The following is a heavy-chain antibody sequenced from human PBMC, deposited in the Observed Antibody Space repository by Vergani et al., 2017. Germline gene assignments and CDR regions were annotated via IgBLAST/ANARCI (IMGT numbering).Heavy chain of an antibody. CDR1: GFSFSSYW. CDR3: ARSGADCSSTSCYRRRGAFDI. CDR2: IKQDGSEK. Sequence: EVQLVESGGGLVKLGGSLRLSCAALGFSFSSYWMSWVRQAPGKGLEWVANIKQDGSEKYYVDSVKGRFTISRDNAKNSLYLQMNSLRAEDTAVYYCARSGADCSSTSCYRRRGAFDIWGQGTMVTVSS. V-gene: IGHV3-7*03. D-gene: IGHD2-2*02. J-gene: IGHJ3*02.